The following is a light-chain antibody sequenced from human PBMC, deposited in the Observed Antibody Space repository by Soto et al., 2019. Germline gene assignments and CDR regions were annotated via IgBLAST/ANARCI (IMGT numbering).Light chain of an antibody. J-gene: IGKJ2*01. CDR3: QESYRSPYT. V-gene: IGKV1-39*01. CDR1: QRIKIY. Sequence: IQLTQSPSSLAASVGDRVTVTCRASQRIKIYLNWYQQKPGKAPTLLIYGASTLQSGVPSRFSGGGSRTDFTLSISSLQTEDFATYYCQESYRSPYTFGQGTKQEI. CDR2: GAS.